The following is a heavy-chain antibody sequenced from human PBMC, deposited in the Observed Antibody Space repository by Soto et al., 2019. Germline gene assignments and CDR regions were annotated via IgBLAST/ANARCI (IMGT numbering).Heavy chain of an antibody. CDR3: ARDPIVVVPAAIIYYYGMDV. V-gene: IGHV1-69*13. CDR2: IIPIFGTA. CDR1: GGTFSSYA. Sequence: SVKVSCKASGGTFSSYAISWVRQAPGQGLEWMGGIIPIFGTANYAQKFQGGVTITADESTSTAYMELSSLRSEDTAVYYCARDPIVVVPAAIIYYYGMDVWGQGTTVTVSS. J-gene: IGHJ6*02. D-gene: IGHD2-2*02.